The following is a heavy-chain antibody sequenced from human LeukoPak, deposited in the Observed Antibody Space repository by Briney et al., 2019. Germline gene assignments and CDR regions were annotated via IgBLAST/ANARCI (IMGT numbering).Heavy chain of an antibody. D-gene: IGHD3-3*01. CDR2: ISSSGSTI. CDR3: ARAYDFWSGYYPFDY. V-gene: IGHV3-11*01. CDR1: GFTFSDYY. Sequence: EGSLRLSCAASGFTFSDYYMSWIRQAPGKGLEWVSYISSSGSTIYYADSVKGRFTISRDNAKNSLYLQMNSLRAEDTAVYYCARAYDFWSGYYPFDYWGQGTLVTVSS. J-gene: IGHJ4*02.